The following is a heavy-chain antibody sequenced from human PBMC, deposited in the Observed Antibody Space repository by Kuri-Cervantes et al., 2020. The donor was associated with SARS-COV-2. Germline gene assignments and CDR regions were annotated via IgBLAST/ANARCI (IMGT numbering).Heavy chain of an antibody. CDR3: ARKGYSGYVY. J-gene: IGHJ4*02. Sequence: GESLKISCAASGFTFSSYAMSWVRQAPGKGLEWVSAISGSGGSTYYAGSVKGRFTISRDNSKNTLYLQMNSLRAEDTAVYYCARKGYSGYVYWGQGTLVTVSS. V-gene: IGHV3-23*01. D-gene: IGHD5-12*01. CDR1: GFTFSSYA. CDR2: ISGSGGST.